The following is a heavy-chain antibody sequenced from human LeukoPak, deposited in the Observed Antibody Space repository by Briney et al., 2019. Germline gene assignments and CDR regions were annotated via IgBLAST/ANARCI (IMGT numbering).Heavy chain of an antibody. Sequence: GGSLRLSCAASGFTFDDYGMSWVRQAPGKGLEWVSGINWNGGSTGYADSVKGRFTISRDNAKNSLYLQMNSLRAEDMALYYCAKDSNSYSSGWYPNYFDYWGQGTLVTVSS. V-gene: IGHV3-20*04. CDR2: INWNGGST. CDR1: GFTFDDYG. D-gene: IGHD6-19*01. CDR3: AKDSNSYSSGWYPNYFDY. J-gene: IGHJ4*02.